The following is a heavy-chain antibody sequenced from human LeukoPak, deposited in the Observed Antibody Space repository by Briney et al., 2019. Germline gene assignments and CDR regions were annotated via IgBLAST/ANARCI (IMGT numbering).Heavy chain of an antibody. CDR3: AKGWDYYDSSRYFDY. V-gene: IGHV3-23*01. D-gene: IGHD3-22*01. CDR1: GFTFSSHA. J-gene: IGHJ4*02. CDR2: ISGSGGST. Sequence: GGSLRLSCAASGFTFSSHAMSWVRQAPGKGLEWVSAISGSGGSTYYADSVKGRFTISRDNSKNTLYLQMNSLRAEDTAVYYCAKGWDYYDSSRYFDYWGQGTLVTVSS.